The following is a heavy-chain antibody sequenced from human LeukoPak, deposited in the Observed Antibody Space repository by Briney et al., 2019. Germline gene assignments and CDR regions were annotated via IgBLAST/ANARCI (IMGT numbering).Heavy chain of an antibody. CDR3: AREGLNMVRGVIPKEAWGWFDP. J-gene: IGHJ5*02. V-gene: IGHV4-61*02. CDR2: IYTSGST. D-gene: IGHD3-10*01. CDR1: GGSISSGSYY. Sequence: PSQTLSLTCTVSGGSISSGSYYWNWIRQPAGKGLEWIGRIYTSGSTNYNPSLKSRVAISVDTSKNQFSLKLSSVTAADTAVYYCAREGLNMVRGVIPKEAWGWFDPWGQGTLVTVSS.